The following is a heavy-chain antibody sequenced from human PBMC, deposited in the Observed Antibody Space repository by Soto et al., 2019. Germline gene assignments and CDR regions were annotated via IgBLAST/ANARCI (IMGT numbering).Heavy chain of an antibody. Sequence: SETLSLTCTVSGGSISSSSYYWGWIRQPPGKGLEWIGSIYYSGSTYYNPSLKSRVTISVDTSKNQFSLKLSSVTAADTAVYYCARHTKYGGWFDPWGQGTLVTVSS. V-gene: IGHV4-39*01. CDR3: ARHTKYGGWFDP. CDR2: IYYSGST. CDR1: GGSISSSSYY. D-gene: IGHD2-8*01. J-gene: IGHJ5*02.